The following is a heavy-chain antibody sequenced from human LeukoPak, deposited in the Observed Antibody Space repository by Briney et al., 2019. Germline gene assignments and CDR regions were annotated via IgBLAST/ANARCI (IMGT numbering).Heavy chain of an antibody. V-gene: IGHV1-69*06. CDR3: AREGRTGFWFDP. J-gene: IGHJ5*02. CDR1: GGTFSSYA. CDR2: IIPIFGTA. Sequence: AASVTVSCKASGGTFSSYAISWVRQAPGQGLEWMGGIIPIFGTANYAQKFQGRVAITADKSTSTAYMELSSLRSEDTAVYYCAREGRTGFWFDPWGQGTLVTVSS. D-gene: IGHD1-14*01.